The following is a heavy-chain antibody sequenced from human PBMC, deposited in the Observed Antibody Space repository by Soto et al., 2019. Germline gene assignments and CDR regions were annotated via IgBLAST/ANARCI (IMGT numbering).Heavy chain of an antibody. D-gene: IGHD3-16*01. J-gene: IGHJ4*02. CDR2: INWKSDI. V-gene: IGHV3-9*01. CDR1: GFTFDDNA. CDR3: AISQDRXXXTTFIY. Sequence: GGSLRLSCAVSGFTFDDNAMHWVRQAPEKGLEWVSGINWKSDIGYADSVKGRFTISRDNAENSLYLQMNSLRAEDTALYYCAISQDRXXXTTFIYWGQGTQVTVSS.